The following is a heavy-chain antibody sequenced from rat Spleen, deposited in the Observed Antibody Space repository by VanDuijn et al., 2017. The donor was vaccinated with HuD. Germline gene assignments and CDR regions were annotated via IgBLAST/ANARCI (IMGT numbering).Heavy chain of an antibody. CDR1: GFTFSAYY. CDR3: ARRHYGYTDYFDY. V-gene: IGHV5-7*01. Sequence: EVQLGESDGGLVQPGRSLKLPCAASGFTFSAYYIAWARQAPKKGLEWVATISYDGSSTYYRDSVKGRFTISRDNAKSTLSLQMDSLRSEDTATYYCARRHYGYTDYFDYWGQGVMVTVSS. CDR2: ISYDGSST. J-gene: IGHJ2*01. D-gene: IGHD1-9*01.